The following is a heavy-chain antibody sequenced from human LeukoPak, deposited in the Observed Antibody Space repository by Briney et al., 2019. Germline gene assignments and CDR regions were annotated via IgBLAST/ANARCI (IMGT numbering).Heavy chain of an antibody. CDR1: GYTFTGYY. Sequence: ASVKVSCKASGYTFTGYYMHWVRQAPGQGLEWMGWINPNSGGTNYAQKFQGRVTMTGDTSISTAYMELSRLRSDDTAVYYCASWTKQYSSSWEYDAFDIWGQGTMVTVSS. D-gene: IGHD6-13*01. V-gene: IGHV1-2*02. J-gene: IGHJ3*02. CDR2: INPNSGGT. CDR3: ASWTKQYSSSWEYDAFDI.